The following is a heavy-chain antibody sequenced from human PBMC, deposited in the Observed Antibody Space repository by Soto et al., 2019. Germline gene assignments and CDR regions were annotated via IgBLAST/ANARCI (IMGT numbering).Heavy chain of an antibody. CDR1: GGTFSSYA. J-gene: IGHJ4*02. V-gene: IGHV1-69*13. CDR3: ARVGGVRELPHDYFDD. CDR2: IIPIFGAA. Sequence: SVKVSCKASGGTFSSYAMSWVRQAPGQGLEWMGGIIPIFGAANYAQKFQGRVTITADESTSTAYMELSSLRSEDTAVYYCARVGGVRELPHDYFDDWGQGTMVTVSS. D-gene: IGHD1-26*01.